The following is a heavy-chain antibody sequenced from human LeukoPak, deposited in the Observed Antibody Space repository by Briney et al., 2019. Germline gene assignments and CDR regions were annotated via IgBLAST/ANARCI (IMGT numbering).Heavy chain of an antibody. CDR3: AREGTSRYSSSWYGIDY. D-gene: IGHD6-13*01. CDR2: ISAYNGNT. Sequence: ASVKVSCKASGYTFTSYGISWVRQAPGQGLEWMGWISAYNGNTNYAQKLQGRVTMTTDTSTSTAYMELRSLRSDDTAVYYCAREGTSRYSSSWYGIDYWGQGTLVTVSS. J-gene: IGHJ4*02. CDR1: GYTFTSYG. V-gene: IGHV1-18*01.